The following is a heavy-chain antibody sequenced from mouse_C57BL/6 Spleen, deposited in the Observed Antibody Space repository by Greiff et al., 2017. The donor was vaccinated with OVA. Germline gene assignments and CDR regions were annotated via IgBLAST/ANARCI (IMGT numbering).Heavy chain of an antibody. Sequence: EVQLQQSGPGLVKPSQSLSLTCSVTGYSITSGYYWNWIRQFPGNILAWMGFISYDGSNNYNPSLKNRISITRDTSKNQYFLKLNSVTTEDTATYCCAREGDYDEVMDYWGQGTSVTVSS. CDR3: AREGDYDEVMDY. CDR2: ISYDGSN. V-gene: IGHV3-6*01. J-gene: IGHJ4*01. D-gene: IGHD2-4*01. CDR1: GYSITSGYY.